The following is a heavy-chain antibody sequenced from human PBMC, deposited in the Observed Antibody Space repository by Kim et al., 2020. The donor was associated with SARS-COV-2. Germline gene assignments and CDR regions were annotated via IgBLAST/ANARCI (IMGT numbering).Heavy chain of an antibody. CDR3: ARDLYDYIWGSYRYTSPFDY. D-gene: IGHD3-16*02. CDR1: GFTFSSYS. J-gene: IGHJ4*02. CDR2: ISSSSSYI. Sequence: GGSLRLSCAASGFTFSSYSMNWVRQAPGKGLEWVSSISSSSSYIYYADSVKGRFTISRDNAKNSLYLQMNSLRAEETAVYYCARDLYDYIWGSYRYTSPFDYWGQGTLVTVSS. V-gene: IGHV3-21*01.